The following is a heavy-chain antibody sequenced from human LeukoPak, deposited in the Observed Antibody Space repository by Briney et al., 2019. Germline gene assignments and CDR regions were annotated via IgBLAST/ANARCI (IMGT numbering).Heavy chain of an antibody. CDR1: GFTFSSYT. CDR3: ARVGSWDTFDV. CDR2: ISSSSTYI. D-gene: IGHD3-10*01. Sequence: GGSLRLSCAASGFTFSSYTMNWVRHPPAKGLEWVSSISSSSTYIYYADSVKGRFTISRDNAKNSLYLQMNSLRAEDTAVYHCARVGSWDTFDVWGQGTMVTVS. J-gene: IGHJ3*01. V-gene: IGHV3-21*01.